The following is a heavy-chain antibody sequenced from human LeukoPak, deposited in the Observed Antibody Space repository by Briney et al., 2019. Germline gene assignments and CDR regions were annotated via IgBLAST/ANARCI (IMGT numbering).Heavy chain of an antibody. CDR2: IYYSGST. CDR1: GGSISSSSYY. J-gene: IGHJ4*02. V-gene: IGHV4-39*07. CDR3: ARDYREASSY. Sequence: PSETLSLTCTVSGGSISSSSYYWGWIRQPPGKGLEWIGSIYYSGSTNYNPSLKSRVTISVDTSKNQFSLKLSSVTAADTAVYYCARDYREASSYWGQGTLVTVSS.